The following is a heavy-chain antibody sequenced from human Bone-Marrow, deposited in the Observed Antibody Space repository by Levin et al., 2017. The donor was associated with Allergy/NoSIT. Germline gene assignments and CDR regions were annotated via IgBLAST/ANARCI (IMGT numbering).Heavy chain of an antibody. V-gene: IGHV3-15*01. Sequence: PGGSLRLSCAASGFTFSNAWMSWVRQAPGKGLEWVGRIKSKTDGGTTDYAAPVKGRFTSSRDDSKNTLYLQMNSLKTEDTAVYYCTTELTTVTTLFDYWGQGTLVTVSS. J-gene: IGHJ4*02. CDR1: GFTFSNAW. CDR3: TTELTTVTTLFDY. CDR2: IKSKTDGGTT. D-gene: IGHD4-11*01.